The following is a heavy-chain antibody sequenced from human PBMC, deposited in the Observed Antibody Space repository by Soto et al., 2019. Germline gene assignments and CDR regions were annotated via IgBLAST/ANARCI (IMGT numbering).Heavy chain of an antibody. CDR1: GYTFSTYY. V-gene: IGHV1-46*01. CDR3: AAGRFLADY. CDR2: INPSGGST. Sequence: GASVKVSCKASGYTFSTYYMHWVRQAPGQGYEWMGIINPSGGSTTYAQKFQGRVTMTRDTSTTTVYMELSSLKSEDTAVYYCAAGRFLADYWGQGTLVTVSS. D-gene: IGHD3-3*01. J-gene: IGHJ4*02.